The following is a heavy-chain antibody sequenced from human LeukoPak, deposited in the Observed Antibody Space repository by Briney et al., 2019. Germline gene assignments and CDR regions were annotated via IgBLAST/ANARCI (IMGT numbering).Heavy chain of an antibody. Sequence: GGSLRLSCAASGCTFSSYAMSWVRQAPGKGLEWVSAISGSGGSTYYADSVKGRSTISRDNSKNTLYLQMTSLRAEDTAVYYCAKRGHYDFWSGYLEWGQGTLVTVSS. D-gene: IGHD3-3*01. CDR1: GCTFSSYA. CDR2: ISGSGGST. CDR3: AKRGHYDFWSGYLE. J-gene: IGHJ4*02. V-gene: IGHV3-23*01.